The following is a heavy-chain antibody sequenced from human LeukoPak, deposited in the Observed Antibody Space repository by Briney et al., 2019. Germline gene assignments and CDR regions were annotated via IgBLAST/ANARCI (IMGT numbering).Heavy chain of an antibody. V-gene: IGHV3-7*04. CDR2: IHPEGNEK. J-gene: IGHJ4*02. CDR3: ARGDAFSGDH. CDR1: GFTVSSNY. Sequence: GGSLRLSCAASGFTVSSNYMSWVRQAPGRGLEWVANIHPEGNEKYHVESVKGRFTISRDNTKNLLFLQMNGLRVEDTAVYYCARGDAFSGDHWGQGTLVTVSS.